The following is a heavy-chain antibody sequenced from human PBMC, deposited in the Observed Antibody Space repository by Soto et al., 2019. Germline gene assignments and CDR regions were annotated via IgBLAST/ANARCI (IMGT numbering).Heavy chain of an antibody. CDR2: IRRKTCGGAA. D-gene: IGHD4-17*01. CDR1: GFSFGDYD. Sequence: EVQLVESGGTLEQPGRSLRLSCTTSGFSFGDYDMGWFRQTPGKGLEWVALIRRKTCGGAAEYAASVKGRFTISREDSKSIASPQMSSLNTGDSAVYYCTSHYGSDSKREDYWGEGTRVTVSS. V-gene: IGHV3-49*03. CDR3: TSHYGSDSKREDY. J-gene: IGHJ4*02.